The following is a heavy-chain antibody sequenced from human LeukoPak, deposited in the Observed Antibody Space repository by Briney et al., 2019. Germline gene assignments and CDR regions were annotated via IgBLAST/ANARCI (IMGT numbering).Heavy chain of an antibody. CDR1: GGSISSGGYY. CDR3: ARVRYYGSGSPAPFDY. J-gene: IGHJ4*02. D-gene: IGHD3-10*01. CDR2: IYHSGST. V-gene: IGHV4-30-2*01. Sequence: SETLSLTCTVSGGSISSGGYYWSWIRQPPGKGLEWIGYIYHSGSTYYNPSLKSRVTISVDRSKNQFSLKLSSVTAADTAVYYCARVRYYGSGSPAPFDYWGQGTLVTVSS.